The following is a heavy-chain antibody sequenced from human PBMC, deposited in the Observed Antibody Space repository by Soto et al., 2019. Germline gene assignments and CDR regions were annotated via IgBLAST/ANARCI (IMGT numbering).Heavy chain of an antibody. CDR1: GGSFSGYY. Sequence: SETLSLTCAVYGGSFSGYYWSWIRQPPGKGLEWIGYIYYSGSTNYNPSLKSRVTISVDTSKNQFSLKLSSVTAADTAVYYCARGDYIWGSYRSLAFDIWGQGTMVTVSS. J-gene: IGHJ3*02. CDR2: IYYSGST. V-gene: IGHV4-59*01. CDR3: ARGDYIWGSYRSLAFDI. D-gene: IGHD3-16*02.